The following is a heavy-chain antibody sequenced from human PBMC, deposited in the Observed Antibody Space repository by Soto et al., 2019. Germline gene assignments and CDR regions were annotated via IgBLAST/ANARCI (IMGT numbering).Heavy chain of an antibody. D-gene: IGHD6-13*01. J-gene: IGHJ6*02. CDR1: GGTFSSYA. Sequence: SVKVSCKASGGTFSSYAISWVRQAPGQGLEWMGGIIPIFGTANYAQKLQGRVTITADESTSTAYMELSSLRSEDTAVYYCARGQLVSNIYYYYYGMDVWGQGTTVTVSS. CDR3: ARGQLVSNIYYYYYGMDV. CDR2: IIPIFGTA. V-gene: IGHV1-69*13.